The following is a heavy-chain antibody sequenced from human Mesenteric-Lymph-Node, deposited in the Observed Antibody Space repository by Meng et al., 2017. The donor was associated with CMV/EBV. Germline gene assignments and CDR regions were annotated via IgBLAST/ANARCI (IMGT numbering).Heavy chain of an antibody. J-gene: IGHJ4*02. Sequence: GESLKISCAASGFTFSSYAMSWVRQAPGKGLEWVSSINIGSSFIYYADSVKGRFTISRDNAKNSLYLQMSSLRAEDTAVYYCARLDYYGSGNYLDHWGQGTLVTVSS. CDR2: INIGSSFI. D-gene: IGHD3-10*01. CDR3: ARLDYYGSGNYLDH. CDR1: GFTFSSYA. V-gene: IGHV3-21*01.